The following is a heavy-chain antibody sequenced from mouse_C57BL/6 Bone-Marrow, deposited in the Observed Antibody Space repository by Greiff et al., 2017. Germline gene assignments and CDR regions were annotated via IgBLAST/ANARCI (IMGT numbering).Heavy chain of an antibody. D-gene: IGHD2-2*01. V-gene: IGHV1-69*01. Sequence: QVQLQQPGAELVMPGASVKLSCKASGYTFTSYWMHWVKQRPGQGLEWIGEIDPSDSYTNYNQKFKGKSTLTVDKSSGTAYMQLSSLTSEDSAVYYCARATMVTTDYAMDYWGQGTSVTVSS. J-gene: IGHJ4*01. CDR1: GYTFTSYW. CDR3: ARATMVTTDYAMDY. CDR2: IDPSDSYT.